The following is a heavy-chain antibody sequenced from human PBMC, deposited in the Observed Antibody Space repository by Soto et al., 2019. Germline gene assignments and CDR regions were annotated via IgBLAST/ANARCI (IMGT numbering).Heavy chain of an antibody. CDR1: GYTFTNND. CDR3: ARAKVAAAVYYFDY. D-gene: IGHD6-13*01. CDR2: MNPGSGDT. J-gene: IGHJ4*02. Sequence: ASVKVSCKASGYTFTNNDVSWVRQATGQGLEWMGWMNPGSGDTGYAQKFQGRVTMTRDISIATAYKELNSLRAEDTAVYYCARAKVAAAVYYFDYWGQGTLVTVSS. V-gene: IGHV1-8*02.